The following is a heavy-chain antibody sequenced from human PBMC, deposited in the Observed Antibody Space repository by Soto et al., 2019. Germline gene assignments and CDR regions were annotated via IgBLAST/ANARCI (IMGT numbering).Heavy chain of an antibody. CDR3: AKVRVRGFGAFSDMDV. Sequence: SVKVSCKTSGGTFSNDIITWVRQAPGQGLEWMGRIIPLLDTTNYAQKFQGRVTITADKSTGTAYMELNSLGSEDTAVYYCAKVRVRGFGAFSDMDVWGQGTTDTVSS. V-gene: IGHV1-69*08. D-gene: IGHD3-10*01. J-gene: IGHJ6*02. CDR1: GGTFSNDI. CDR2: IIPLLDTT.